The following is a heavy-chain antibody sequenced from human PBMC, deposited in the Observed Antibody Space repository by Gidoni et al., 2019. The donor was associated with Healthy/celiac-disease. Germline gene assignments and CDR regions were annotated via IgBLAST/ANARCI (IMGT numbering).Heavy chain of an antibody. Sequence: EVQLVESGGVVVQPGGSLRLSCAASGFTFEDYARHGVRQAPGKGLEWVSLISWDGGSTYYADSVKGRFTISRDNSKNSLYLQMNSLRAEDTALYYCAKDITSRDGYNYYYYYGMDVWGQGTTVTVSS. CDR3: AKDITSRDGYNYYYYYGMDV. D-gene: IGHD5-12*01. J-gene: IGHJ6*02. CDR2: ISWDGGST. CDR1: GFTFEDYA. V-gene: IGHV3-43D*03.